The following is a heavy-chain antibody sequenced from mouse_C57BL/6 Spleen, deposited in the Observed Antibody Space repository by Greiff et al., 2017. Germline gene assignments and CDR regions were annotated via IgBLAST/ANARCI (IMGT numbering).Heavy chain of an antibody. D-gene: IGHD2-4*01. J-gene: IGHJ4*01. Sequence: VQLQQPGAELVMPGASVKLSCKASGYTFTSYWMHWVQQRPGQGLEWIGEIDPSDSSTNYNNKFKGKSTLTVDKSSSTAYMQLSSLTSEDSAVYYCALNYEGYYYAMDYWGQGTSVTVSS. CDR1: GYTFTSYW. V-gene: IGHV1-69*01. CDR2: IDPSDSST. CDR3: ALNYEGYYYAMDY.